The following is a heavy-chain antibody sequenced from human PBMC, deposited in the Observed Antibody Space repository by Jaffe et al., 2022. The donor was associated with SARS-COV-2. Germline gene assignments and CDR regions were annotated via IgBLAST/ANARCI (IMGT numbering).Heavy chain of an antibody. V-gene: IGHV3-21*01. CDR3: ARELAPGYNSGWYALQGDYFIAMDV. CDR2: ISDSGIYS. Sequence: EVQLVESGGGLVKPGGSLRLSCAASGFTFSAFTMHWVRQAPGKGLEWVSSISDSGIYSYYADSVKGRFTFSRDNAKNSLYLQMNSLRAEDTAVYYCARELAPGYNSGWYALQGDYFIAMDVWGQGTTVTVSS. CDR1: GFTFSAFT. J-gene: IGHJ6*02. D-gene: IGHD6-19*01.